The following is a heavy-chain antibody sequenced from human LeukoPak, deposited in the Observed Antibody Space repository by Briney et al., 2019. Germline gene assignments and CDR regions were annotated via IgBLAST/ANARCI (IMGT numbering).Heavy chain of an antibody. CDR1: GGSVSSNGYF. J-gene: IGHJ4*02. CDR2: IYHSGST. CDR3: ARAPRVEMATIDYFDY. Sequence: PSETLSLTCTVSGGSVSSNGYFWNWIRQPPGKGLEWIGEIYHSGSTNYNPSLKSRVTISVDKSKNQFSLKLSSVTAADTAVYYCARAPRVEMATIDYFDYWGQGTLVTVSS. V-gene: IGHV4-61*08. D-gene: IGHD5-24*01.